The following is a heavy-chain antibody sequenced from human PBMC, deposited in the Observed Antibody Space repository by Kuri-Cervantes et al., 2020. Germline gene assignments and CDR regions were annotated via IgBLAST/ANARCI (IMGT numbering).Heavy chain of an antibody. J-gene: IGHJ4*02. CDR3: ARDYGDYGFDY. CDR2: IYYRGST. V-gene: IGHV4-59*01. Sequence: SETLSLTCRVSGGSISSYYWSWIRQPPGKRLEWIGYIYYRGSTNYNPSLKSRVTISVDTSKNQFSLKLSSVTAADTAVYYCARDYGDYGFDYWGQGTLVTVSS. CDR1: GGSISSYY. D-gene: IGHD4-17*01.